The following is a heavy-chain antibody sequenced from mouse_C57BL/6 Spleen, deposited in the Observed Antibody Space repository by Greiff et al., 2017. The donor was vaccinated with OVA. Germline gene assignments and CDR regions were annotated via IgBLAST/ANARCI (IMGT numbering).Heavy chain of an antibody. V-gene: IGHV1-26*01. Sequence: VQLQQSGPELVKPGASVKISCKASGYTFTDYYMNWVKQSHGKSLEWIGDINPNNGGTSYNQKFKGKATLTVDKSSSTAYMELRSLTSEDSAVYYCASRLYYFDYWGQGTTLTVSS. CDR2: INPNNGGT. CDR3: ASRLYYFDY. J-gene: IGHJ2*01. CDR1: GYTFTDYY.